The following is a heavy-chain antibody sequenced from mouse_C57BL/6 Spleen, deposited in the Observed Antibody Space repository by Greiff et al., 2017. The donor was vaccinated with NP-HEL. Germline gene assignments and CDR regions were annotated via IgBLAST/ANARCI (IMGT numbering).Heavy chain of an antibody. V-gene: IGHV1-50*01. D-gene: IGHD2-4*01. Sequence: QVQLQQPGAELVKPGASVKLSCKASGYTFTSYWMQWVKQRPGQGLEWIGEIDPSDSYTNYNQKFKGKATLTVDTSSSTAYMQLSSLTSEDSAVYYCARLRFHYDYDYFDYWGQGTTLTVSS. CDR1: GYTFTSYW. J-gene: IGHJ2*01. CDR3: ARLRFHYDYDYFDY. CDR2: IDPSDSYT.